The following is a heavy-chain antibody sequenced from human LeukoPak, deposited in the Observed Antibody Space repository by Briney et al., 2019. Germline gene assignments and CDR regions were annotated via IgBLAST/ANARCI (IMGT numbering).Heavy chain of an antibody. V-gene: IGHV3-66*01. CDR2: IYSGGST. Sequence: GGSLRLSCAASGFTVSSNYMSWVRQAPGKGLEWVSVIYSGGSTYYADSVKGRFTISRDNAKNSLYLQMNSLRAEDTAVYYCARDVGYYGSGSYYVDHWGQGALVTVSS. J-gene: IGHJ4*02. D-gene: IGHD3-10*01. CDR3: ARDVGYYGSGSYYVDH. CDR1: GFTVSSNY.